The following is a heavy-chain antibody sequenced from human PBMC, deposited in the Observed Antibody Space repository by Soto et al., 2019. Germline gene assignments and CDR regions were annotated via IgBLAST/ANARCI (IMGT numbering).Heavy chain of an antibody. J-gene: IGHJ6*02. CDR1: GYTFTTYW. V-gene: IGHV5-51*01. Sequence: GESLKISCKGSGYTFTTYWIGWVRQMPEKGLEWMGIIFPGDSETRYSPSFRGQVTMSADKSITTAYLQWSSLKASDTAIYYCARPLRFLADYYGMEVWGQGTMVTVSS. CDR3: ARPLRFLADYYGMEV. CDR2: IFPGDSET. D-gene: IGHD3-3*01.